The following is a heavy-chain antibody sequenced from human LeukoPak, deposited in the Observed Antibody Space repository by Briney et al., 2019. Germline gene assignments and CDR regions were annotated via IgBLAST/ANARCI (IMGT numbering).Heavy chain of an antibody. D-gene: IGHD1-26*01. CDR3: ARERGRGRDSPWFDY. V-gene: IGHV3-53*01. CDR1: GFIVSGDF. J-gene: IGHJ4*02. CDR2: IYSDGST. Sequence: GGSLRLSCAASGFIVSGDFMSWVRQAPGKGLEWVSVIYSDGSTYYADSVKGRFTIPRDNSKNTLDLQMTGLRAEDTAVYYCARERGRGRDSPWFDYWGQGTLVTVSS.